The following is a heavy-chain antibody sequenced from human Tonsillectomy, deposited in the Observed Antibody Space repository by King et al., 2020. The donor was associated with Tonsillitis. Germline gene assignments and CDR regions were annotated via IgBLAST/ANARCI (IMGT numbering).Heavy chain of an antibody. CDR3: AREWGDYGVNLDY. CDR2: ISYNGNNK. J-gene: IGHJ4*02. CDR1: GFTFSNYA. V-gene: IGHV3-30*04. D-gene: IGHD4-23*01. Sequence: VQLVESGGGVVQPGRSLRLSCAASGFTFSNYAMHWVRQAPGKGLEWVAIISYNGNNKYYAHSVKGRFTISRDNSKNTLYLQMNSLKAEDTSVFYCAREWGDYGVNLDYWGQGTLVTVSS.